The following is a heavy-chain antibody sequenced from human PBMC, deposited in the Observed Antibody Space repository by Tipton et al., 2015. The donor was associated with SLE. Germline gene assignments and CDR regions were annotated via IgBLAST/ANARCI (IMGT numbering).Heavy chain of an antibody. V-gene: IGHV4-34*01. J-gene: IGHJ1*01. D-gene: IGHD6-13*01. CDR2: INHSGST. Sequence: TLSLTCAVYGGSFSGYYWTWIRQPPGKGLEWIGEINHSGSTNYNPSLKSRVTISVDTSKNQFSLKLSSVTVADTAVYYCARTGYSSSWLYFQHWGQGTLVTVSS. CDR1: GGSFSGYY. CDR3: ARTGYSSSWLYFQH.